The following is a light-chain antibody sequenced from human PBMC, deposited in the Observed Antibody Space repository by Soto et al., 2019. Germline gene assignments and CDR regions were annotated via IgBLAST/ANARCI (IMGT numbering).Light chain of an antibody. CDR3: QQTYKTPPS. Sequence: DIQMTQSPSSLSASVGDRVTITRRASQHINSYLNWYQQKPGKAPKLLIYAASDLQSGVPSRFSGSRSGTDFTLTITSLQPEDFATYYCQQTYKTPPSFGKGTKLEIK. J-gene: IGKJ2*01. CDR2: AAS. CDR1: QHINSY. V-gene: IGKV1-39*01.